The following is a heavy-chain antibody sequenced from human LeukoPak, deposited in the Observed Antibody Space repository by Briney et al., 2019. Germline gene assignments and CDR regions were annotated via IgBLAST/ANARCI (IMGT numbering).Heavy chain of an antibody. CDR3: ARAELLSLDY. V-gene: IGHV3-30*04. Sequence: QPGGSLRLSCAASGFTFGSYAMHWVRQAPGKGLEWAAVISYDGSNKYYADSVKGRFTISRDNSKNTLYLQMNSLRAEDTAAYYCARAELLSLDYWGQGTLVTVSS. J-gene: IGHJ4*02. CDR2: ISYDGSNK. D-gene: IGHD2-21*02. CDR1: GFTFGSYA.